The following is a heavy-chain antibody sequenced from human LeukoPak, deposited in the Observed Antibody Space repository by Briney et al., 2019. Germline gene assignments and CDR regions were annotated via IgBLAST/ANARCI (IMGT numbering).Heavy chain of an antibody. CDR1: GGSISSGGYY. CDR3: ARAIVVVVPAAPDDFDI. CDR2: IYYSGST. D-gene: IGHD2-2*01. Sequence: SETLSLTCTVSGGSISSGGYYWSWIRQHPGKGLEWIGYIYYSGSTYYNPSLKSRVTISVDTSKNQFSLKLSSVTAADTAVYYCARAIVVVVPAAPDDFDIWGQGTMVTVSS. J-gene: IGHJ3*02. V-gene: IGHV4-31*03.